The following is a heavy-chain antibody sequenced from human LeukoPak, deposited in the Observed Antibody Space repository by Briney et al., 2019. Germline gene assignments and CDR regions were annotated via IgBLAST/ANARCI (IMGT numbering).Heavy chain of an antibody. J-gene: IGHJ2*01. CDR1: GVNFNNYA. CDR2: IAGSGGST. D-gene: IGHD6-19*01. Sequence: GGPLRLSCAASGVNFNNYAMSWVRQAPGKGLEWVSTIAGSGGSTYYADSVKGRFTISRDISKNMLYLQMNSLRADDTAVYYCAKGGGSGWYWYFDVWGRGALVTVSS. V-gene: IGHV3-23*01. CDR3: AKGGGSGWYWYFDV.